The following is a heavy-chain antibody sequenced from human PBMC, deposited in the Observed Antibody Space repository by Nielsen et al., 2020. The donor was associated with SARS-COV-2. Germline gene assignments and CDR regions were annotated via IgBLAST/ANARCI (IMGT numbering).Heavy chain of an antibody. D-gene: IGHD2-15*01. CDR2: ISSSSSYT. CDR1: GFTFSDYY. CDR3: ARGYCSGGSCTLNYYYYGMDV. J-gene: IGHJ6*02. V-gene: IGHV3-11*05. Sequence: GESLKISCAASGFTFSDYYMSWIRQAPGKGLEWVSYISSSSSYTNYADSVKGRFTISRDNAKNSLYLQMNSLRAKDTAVYYCARGYCSGGSCTLNYYYYGMDVWGQGTTVTVSS.